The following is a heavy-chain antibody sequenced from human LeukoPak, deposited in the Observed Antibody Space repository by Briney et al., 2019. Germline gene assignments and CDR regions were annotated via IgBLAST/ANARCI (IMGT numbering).Heavy chain of an antibody. CDR2: ISSSGSTI. CDR1: GFTFSDYY. J-gene: IGHJ4*02. Sequence: GGSLRLSCAASGFTFSDYYMSWIRQAPGKGLEWVSYISSSGSTIYYADSVKGRFTISRDNSKNTLYLQMNSLRAEDTAVYYCARDGEYGDGYNGIVSYFDYWGQGTLVTVSS. D-gene: IGHD5-24*01. V-gene: IGHV3-11*04. CDR3: ARDGEYGDGYNGIVSYFDY.